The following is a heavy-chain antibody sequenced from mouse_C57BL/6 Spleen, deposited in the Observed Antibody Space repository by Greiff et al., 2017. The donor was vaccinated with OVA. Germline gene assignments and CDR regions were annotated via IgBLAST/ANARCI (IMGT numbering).Heavy chain of an antibody. V-gene: IGHV6-3*01. CDR3: TGTLIDDAY. CDR2: IRLKSDNYAT. Sequence: EVQGVESGGGLVQPGGSMKLSCVASGFTFSNYWMNWVRQSPEKGLEWVAQIRLKSDNYATHYAESVKGRFTISRDDSKSSVYLQMNNLRAEDTGIYYCTGTLIDDAYWGQGTLVTVSA. J-gene: IGHJ3*01. CDR1: GFTFSNYW. D-gene: IGHD2-12*01.